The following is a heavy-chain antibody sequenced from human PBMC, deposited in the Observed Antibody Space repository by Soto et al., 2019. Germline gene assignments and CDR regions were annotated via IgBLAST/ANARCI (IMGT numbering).Heavy chain of an antibody. CDR3: AKVCSGFPWCWFDP. Sequence: GGSLRLSCAASGFVFSNYAMFWFRQGPGRGLEWVSTIYAAGGGKFYAGSVKGRFTVSRDNSKNTLYLQMNSLRAEDTAVYYCAKVCSGFPWCWFDPWGQGTLVTVSS. J-gene: IGHJ5*02. D-gene: IGHD2-15*01. CDR1: GFVFSNYA. V-gene: IGHV3-23*01. CDR2: IYAAGGGK.